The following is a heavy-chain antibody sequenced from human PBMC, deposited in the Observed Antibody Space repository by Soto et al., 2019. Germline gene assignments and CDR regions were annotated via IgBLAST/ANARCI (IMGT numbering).Heavy chain of an antibody. V-gene: IGHV4-34*01. CDR3: ARWRGKSYHYYYYGMDV. CDR2: INHSGST. D-gene: IGHD3-3*01. Sequence: SETLSLTCAVYGGSFSGYYWSWIRQPPGKGLEWIGEINHSGSTNYNPSLKSRVTISVDTSKNQFSLKLSSLTAADTAVYYCARWRGKSYHYYYYGMDVWGQGTTVTVSS. CDR1: GGSFSGYY. J-gene: IGHJ6*02.